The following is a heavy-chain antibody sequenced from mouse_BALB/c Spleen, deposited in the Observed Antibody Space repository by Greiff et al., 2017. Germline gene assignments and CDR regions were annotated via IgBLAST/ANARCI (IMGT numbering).Heavy chain of an antibody. D-gene: IGHD1-1*01. Sequence: QVQLKQSGAELVRPGTSVKVSCKASGYAFTNYLIEWVKQRPGQGLEWIGVINPGSGGTNYNEKFKGKATLTADKSSSTAYMQLSSLTSDDSAVYFCARLYYGRGYYFDYWGQGTTLTVSS. CDR1: GYAFTNYL. V-gene: IGHV1-54*01. CDR3: ARLYYGRGYYFDY. J-gene: IGHJ2*01. CDR2: INPGSGGT.